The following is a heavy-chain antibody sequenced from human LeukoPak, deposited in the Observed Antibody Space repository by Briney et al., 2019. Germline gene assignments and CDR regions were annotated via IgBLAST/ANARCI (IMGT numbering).Heavy chain of an antibody. V-gene: IGHV1-2*04. CDR1: GYTFTSYG. D-gene: IGHD6-19*01. CDR2: INPNSGGT. J-gene: IGHJ3*02. Sequence: GASVKVSCKASGYTFTSYGISWVRQAPGQGLEWMGWINPNSGGTKYQDCVTMTRDTSISTAYMELSRLRSDDTAVYYCTTRKSSGWNDAFDIWGQGTMVTVSS. CDR3: TTRKSSGWNDAFDI.